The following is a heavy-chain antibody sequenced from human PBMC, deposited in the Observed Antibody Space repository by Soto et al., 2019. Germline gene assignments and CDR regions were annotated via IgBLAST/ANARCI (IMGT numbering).Heavy chain of an antibody. D-gene: IGHD2-15*01. V-gene: IGHV4-59*01. J-gene: IGHJ5*02. CDR1: GASITTYY. CDR2: ISYSGST. Sequence: QVQLQESGPGLVKPSDTLSLTCTVSGASITTYYWSWIRQPPGKGLEWIGYISYSGSTDYNPSLKSRVTISFDASKNQISLQVRSATAADAAVYYCARDLKEYCSDGKCNWFDPWGQGTLVTLSS. CDR3: ARDLKEYCSDGKCNWFDP.